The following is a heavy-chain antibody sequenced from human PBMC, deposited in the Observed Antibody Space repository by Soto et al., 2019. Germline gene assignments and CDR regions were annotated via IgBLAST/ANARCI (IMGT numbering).Heavy chain of an antibody. J-gene: IGHJ5*02. CDR1: GGSFNNYC. CDR2: VCPGGRT. Sequence: QVRLQQWGAGLVRPSETLSLTCAVYGGSFNNYCWSWIRQPPGKGLEWIGEVCPGGRTNYSPTLKREVRIAGEWSKNQFSLRLTSVTVADTAVYYCARGDYGQYDAYNGFDPWGQGNLVIVAS. D-gene: IGHD3-10*01. CDR3: ARGDYGQYDAYNGFDP. V-gene: IGHV4-34*02.